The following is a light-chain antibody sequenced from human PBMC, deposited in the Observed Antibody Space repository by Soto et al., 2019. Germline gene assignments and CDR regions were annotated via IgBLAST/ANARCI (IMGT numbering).Light chain of an antibody. J-gene: IGKJ5*01. Sequence: DIQMTQSPFSLSASVGDRVTITCRASQSISNYLNWYQQKAGKVPKLLIYGASSLQSGVPSRFSGSGSGADFTLTISSLQPEDFATYYCQQSYSSPIAFGQGTRLEIK. V-gene: IGKV1-39*01. CDR3: QQSYSSPIA. CDR2: GAS. CDR1: QSISNY.